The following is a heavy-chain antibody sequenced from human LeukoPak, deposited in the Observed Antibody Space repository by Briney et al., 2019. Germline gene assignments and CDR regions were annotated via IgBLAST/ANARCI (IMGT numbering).Heavy chain of an antibody. CDR1: GGSISSGGYY. V-gene: IGHV4-31*03. CDR3: AREHREYQLLPPEYYFDY. Sequence: SETLSLTCTVSGGSISSGGYYWSWIRQHPGKGLEWIGYIYYSGRTYYNPSLKSRVTISVDTSKNQFSLKLSSVTAADTAVYYCAREHREYQLLPPEYYFDYWGQGTLVPVSS. CDR2: IYYSGRT. J-gene: IGHJ4*02. D-gene: IGHD2-2*01.